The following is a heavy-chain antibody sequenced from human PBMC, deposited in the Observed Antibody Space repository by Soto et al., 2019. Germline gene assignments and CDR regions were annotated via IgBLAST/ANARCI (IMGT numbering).Heavy chain of an antibody. J-gene: IGHJ4*02. Sequence: QVQLQESGPGLVKPSQTLSLTCTVSGGSISSGDYYWSWIRQPPGKGLEWIGYIYHSGSTYFNASLKSRLTISVDTSKNQFSLKLSSVTAADTAVYYCARLDGYNLLFDYWGQGTLVTVSS. D-gene: IGHD5-12*01. CDR1: GGSISSGDYY. CDR3: ARLDGYNLLFDY. CDR2: IYHSGST. V-gene: IGHV4-30-4*01.